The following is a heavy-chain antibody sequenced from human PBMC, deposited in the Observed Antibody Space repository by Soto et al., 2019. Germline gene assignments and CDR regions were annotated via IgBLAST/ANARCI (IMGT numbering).Heavy chain of an antibody. D-gene: IGHD1-26*01. CDR1: GFTVSSND. CDR2: IYSGGST. Sequence: PGVSLRLSFAASGFTVSSNDMSWVRQARGKGLEGVAGIYSGGSTYYGGAGKGRLTISRDNSKNTLYLQMNSLRADDTAVCYCARGGSPVGSAGYPDPYSCYGMDVWGQGTTVTVSS. CDR3: ARGGSPVGSAGYPDPYSCYGMDV. V-gene: IGHV3-66*01. J-gene: IGHJ6*02.